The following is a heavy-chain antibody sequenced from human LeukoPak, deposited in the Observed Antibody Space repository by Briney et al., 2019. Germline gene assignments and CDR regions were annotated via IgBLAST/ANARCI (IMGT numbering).Heavy chain of an antibody. CDR3: TRGLKLPFD. CDR2: INRSGST. Sequence: KASETLSLTGAVYGGSFSGYCWSWIRQPPGKGLEWIGEINRSGSTDYNPSLKSRVTISVDMSKNHFSLKLSSMTAADTAVYYCTRGLKLPFDWGQGTLVTVSS. J-gene: IGHJ4*02. V-gene: IGHV4-34*01. CDR1: GGSFSGYC.